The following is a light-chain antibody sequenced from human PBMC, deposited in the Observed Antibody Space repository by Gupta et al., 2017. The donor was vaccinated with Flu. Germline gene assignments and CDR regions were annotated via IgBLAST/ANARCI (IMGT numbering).Light chain of an antibody. V-gene: IGLV1-51*01. CDR1: SSNIGINY. J-gene: IGLJ2*01. Sequence: QSVLTQPPSVSAAPGQKVNISCSGSSSNIGINYVSWYQQVPGTAPQLLIYDNDKRPSGIPDRFSGSKSGTSATLGITGLQTGDEADYYCGTWDNSLSAVVFGGGTKLAVL. CDR2: DND. CDR3: GTWDNSLSAVV.